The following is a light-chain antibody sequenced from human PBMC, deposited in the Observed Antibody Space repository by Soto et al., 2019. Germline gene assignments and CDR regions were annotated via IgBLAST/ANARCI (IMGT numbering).Light chain of an antibody. CDR1: QNINNW. CDR2: DAS. CDR3: QQYNNWPRT. V-gene: IGKV1-5*01. Sequence: DIQMTQSPSTLSASIGDRVTITCRASQNINNWIAWYQQKPGKAPKFLIYDASTLESGVPSRFSGSGSGTEFTLTISSLQSEDFAVYYCQQYNNWPRTFGQGTKVDIK. J-gene: IGKJ1*01.